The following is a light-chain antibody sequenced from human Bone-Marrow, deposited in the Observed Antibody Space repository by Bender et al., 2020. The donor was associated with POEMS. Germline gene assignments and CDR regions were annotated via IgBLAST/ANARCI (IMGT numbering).Light chain of an antibody. V-gene: IGLV1-44*01. CDR2: SSN. J-gene: IGLJ3*02. Sequence: QSVLTQPPSASATPGQRATISCSGSSSNIGTNTVNWYQQLPGTAPKLLIYSSNQRPSGVPDRFSGSKSGTSASLAISGLRSEDEADYYCAAWDDSLSGWVFGGGTKLTVL. CDR3: AAWDDSLSGWV. CDR1: SSNIGTNT.